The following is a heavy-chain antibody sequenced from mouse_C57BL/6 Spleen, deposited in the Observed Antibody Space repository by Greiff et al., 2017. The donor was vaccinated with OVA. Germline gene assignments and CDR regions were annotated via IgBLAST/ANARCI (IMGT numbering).Heavy chain of an antibody. D-gene: IGHD2-4*01. CDR1: GYTFTSYW. V-gene: IGHV1-52*01. Sequence: VQLQQPGAELVRPGSSVKLSCKASGYTFTSYWMHWVKQRPIHGLEWIGNIDPSDSENHYNQKFKDKATLTVDKTSSTAYIQLSSLTSEDSAVYYCARGGFHYDYDGEKVFDYWGQGTTLTVSS. CDR3: ARGGFHYDYDGEKVFDY. J-gene: IGHJ2*01. CDR2: IDPSDSEN.